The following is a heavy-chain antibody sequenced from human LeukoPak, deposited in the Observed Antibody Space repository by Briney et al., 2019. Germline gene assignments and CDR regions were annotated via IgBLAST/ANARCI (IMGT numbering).Heavy chain of an antibody. Sequence: GGSLRLSCAASGFTFSSYAMHWVRQAPGKGLEWVAVISHDGSNKYYADSVKGRFTISRDNSKNTLYLQMNSLRAEDTAVYYCARSLVVVPAATGWGYYYYGMDVWGQGTTVTVSS. CDR2: ISHDGSNK. CDR3: ARSLVVVPAATGWGYYYYGMDV. D-gene: IGHD2-2*01. CDR1: GFTFSSYA. V-gene: IGHV3-30-3*01. J-gene: IGHJ6*02.